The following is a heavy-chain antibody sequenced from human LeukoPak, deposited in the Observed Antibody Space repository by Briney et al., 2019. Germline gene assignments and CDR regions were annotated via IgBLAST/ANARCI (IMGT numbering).Heavy chain of an antibody. CDR2: IYYSGST. CDR1: GGSISSSSYY. V-gene: IGHV4-39*07. J-gene: IGHJ5*02. CDR3: ARVGSSSRLGVDP. D-gene: IGHD6-13*01. Sequence: SETLSLTCTVSGGSISSSSYYWGWIRQPPGKGLEWIGSIYYSGSTYYNPSLKSRVTISVDTSKNQFSLKLSSVTAADTAVYYCARVGSSSRLGVDPWGRGTLVTVSS.